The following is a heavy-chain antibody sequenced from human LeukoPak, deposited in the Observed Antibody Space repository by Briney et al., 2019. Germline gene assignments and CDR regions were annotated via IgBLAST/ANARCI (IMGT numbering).Heavy chain of an antibody. V-gene: IGHV1-2*04. Sequence: GASVKVSCKASGYTFTGHYMHWVRQAPGQGLEWMGWINPNSGGTNYAQKFQGWVTMTRDTSISTAYMELSRLRSDDTAVYYCARGGLLYSSGWYYFDYWGQGTLVTVSS. J-gene: IGHJ4*02. CDR2: INPNSGGT. CDR1: GYTFTGHY. CDR3: ARGGLLYSSGWYYFDY. D-gene: IGHD6-19*01.